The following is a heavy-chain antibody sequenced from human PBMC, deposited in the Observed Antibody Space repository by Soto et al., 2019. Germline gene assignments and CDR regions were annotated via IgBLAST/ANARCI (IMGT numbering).Heavy chain of an antibody. CDR2: IYWDGDK. Sequence: QINLIESGPTLVKPTQPLTLTCTFSGFSLSTSGAAVGWVRQHPGRALEWLALIYWDGDKRYNASLGNRLTITKDTSMNQVVRTLTNVDPADTATYYCAHRATMTIFGLIIDNGSWCDPWGQGTRVIVSS. J-gene: IGHJ5*02. CDR3: AHRATMTIFGLIIDNGSWCDP. D-gene: IGHD3-3*01. V-gene: IGHV2-5*02. CDR1: GFSLSTSGAA.